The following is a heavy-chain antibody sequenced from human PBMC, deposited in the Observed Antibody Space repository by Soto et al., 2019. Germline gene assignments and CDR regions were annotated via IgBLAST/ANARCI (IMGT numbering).Heavy chain of an antibody. V-gene: IGHV3-9*01. CDR2: ISWNSGTL. CDR1: GFIFDDYA. D-gene: IGHD2-15*01. CDR3: AKARLGGGSDFPLNAFDI. J-gene: IGHJ3*02. Sequence: EVQLGESGGGLVLPGRSLRLSCAASGFIFDDYAMHWVRQAPGKGLEWVSGISWNSGTLGYADSVKGRFTISRDNAKNSLYLQMNSLRAEDTALYYCAKARLGGGSDFPLNAFDIWGQGTMVTVSS.